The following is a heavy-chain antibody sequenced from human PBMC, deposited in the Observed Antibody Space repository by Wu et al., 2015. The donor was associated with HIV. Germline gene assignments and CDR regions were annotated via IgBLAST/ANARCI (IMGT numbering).Heavy chain of an antibody. V-gene: IGHV1-69*05. CDR2: TTPMFGTT. J-gene: IGHJ5*02. CDR3: ARELEDPAIMVRAGFDP. CDR1: GGIFSKYD. Sequence: QVQLVQSGAEVKKPGSSVRVSCKASGGIFSKYDINWVRQAPGQGLEWMGGTTPMFGTTNYAQKFQGRVTITSDVYTGTVYMELSSLRSEDTAIYYCARELEDPAIMVRAGFDPWGQGTLVTVSS. D-gene: IGHD3-10*01.